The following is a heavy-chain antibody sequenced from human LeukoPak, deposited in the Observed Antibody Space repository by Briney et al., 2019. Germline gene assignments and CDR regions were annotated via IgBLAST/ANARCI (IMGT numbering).Heavy chain of an antibody. CDR3: AIDYGDYYAYFDY. D-gene: IGHD4-17*01. J-gene: IGHJ4*02. Sequence: SETLSLTCTVSGGSISSSSYYWGWIRQPPGKGLEWIGSIYYSGSTYYNPSLKSRVTISVDTPKNQFSLKLSSVTAADTAVYYCAIDYGDYYAYFDYWGQGTLVTVSS. CDR2: IYYSGST. V-gene: IGHV4-39*02. CDR1: GGSISSSSYY.